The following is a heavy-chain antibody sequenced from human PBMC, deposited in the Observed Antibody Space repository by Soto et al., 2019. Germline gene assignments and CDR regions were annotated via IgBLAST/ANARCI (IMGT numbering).Heavy chain of an antibody. CDR2: IIPIFGTA. Sequence: SVKVSCKASGCTFSSYAISWVRQAPGQGLEWMGGIIPIFGTANYAQKFQGRVTITADKSTSTAYMELSSLRSEDTAVYYCATQYCSSTSCYYVDYYSDYGTDVWGQGTRVTVSS. J-gene: IGHJ6*02. D-gene: IGHD2-2*01. CDR3: ATQYCSSTSCYYVDYYSDYGTDV. CDR1: GCTFSSYA. V-gene: IGHV1-69*06.